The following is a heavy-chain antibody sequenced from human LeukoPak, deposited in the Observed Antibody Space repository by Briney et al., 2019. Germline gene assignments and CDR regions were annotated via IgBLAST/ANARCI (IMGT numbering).Heavy chain of an antibody. V-gene: IGHV3-23*01. CDR3: TKDSLVGGWLVGYSFDS. Sequence: PGGSLTLSCAASGFTFSSYAMSWVRQAPGKGLEWVSSISGSGGSTYYADSVKGRFTISRDNSKNTLFLQMNSLRAEDTAVYYCTKDSLVGGWLVGYSFDSWGQGTLVTVSS. CDR1: GFTFSSYA. J-gene: IGHJ4*02. D-gene: IGHD6-19*01. CDR2: ISGSGGST.